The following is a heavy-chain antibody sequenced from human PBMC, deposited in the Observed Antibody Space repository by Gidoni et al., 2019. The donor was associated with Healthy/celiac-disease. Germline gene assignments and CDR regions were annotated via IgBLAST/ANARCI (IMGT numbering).Heavy chain of an antibody. CDR1: GFTVSSNY. Sequence: EVQLVESGGGLIQPGGSLRLSCAASGFTVSSNYMSWVRQAPGKGLEWVSVIYSGGSTYYADSVKGRFTISRDNSKNTLYLQMNSLRAEDTAVYYCARGPLIAAADYYYYYGMDVWGQGTTVTVSS. CDR3: ARGPLIAAADYYYYYGMDV. J-gene: IGHJ6*02. CDR2: IYSGGST. D-gene: IGHD6-13*01. V-gene: IGHV3-53*01.